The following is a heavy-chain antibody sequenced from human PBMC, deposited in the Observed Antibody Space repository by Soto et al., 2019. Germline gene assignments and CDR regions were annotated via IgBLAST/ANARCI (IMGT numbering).Heavy chain of an antibody. V-gene: IGHV3-48*02. CDR2: ISSSSSTI. CDR3: ARSRLTYYYDRSGYLSI. Sequence: EVQLVESGGGLVQPGGSLRLSCAASGFTFSSYSMNWVRQAQGKGLEWVSYISSSSSTIYYADSVKGRFTISRDNAKISLYLQMNSLRDEDTAVYYCARSRLTYYYDRSGYLSIWGQGTMVTVSS. CDR1: GFTFSSYS. J-gene: IGHJ3*02. D-gene: IGHD3-22*01.